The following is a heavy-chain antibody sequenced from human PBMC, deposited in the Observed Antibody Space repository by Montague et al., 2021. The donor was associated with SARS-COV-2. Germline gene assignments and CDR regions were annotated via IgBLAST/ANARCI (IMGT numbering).Heavy chain of an antibody. J-gene: IGHJ6*02. V-gene: IGHV4-31*03. D-gene: IGHD2-2*01. CDR1: GGSISSGGYY. CDR3: AREKRYYCSSTSCNANYYYSYGIDY. CDR2: IYYSGST. Sequence: TLSLTCTVSGGSISSGGYYWSWIRQHPGKGLEWIGYIYYSGSTYYNPSLKSRVTISVDTSKNQFSLKLSSVTAADTAVYYCAREKRYYCSSTSCNANYYYSYGIDYWGQGTPVTVSS.